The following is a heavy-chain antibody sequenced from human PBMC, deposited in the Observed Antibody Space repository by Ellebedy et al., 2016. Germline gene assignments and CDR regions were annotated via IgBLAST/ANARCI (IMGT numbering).Heavy chain of an antibody. J-gene: IGHJ4*02. D-gene: IGHD6-19*01. CDR1: GYTFTGYY. V-gene: IGHV1-2*02. CDR2: INSGGT. CDR3: ARESDSSGWYPGDY. Sequence: ASVKVSXXASGYTFTGYYMHWLRQAPGQGLEWMGWINSGGTKYAQKFQGRVTMTRDTSISTAYMELSRLRSDDTAVYYCARESDSSGWYPGDYWGQGTLVTVSS.